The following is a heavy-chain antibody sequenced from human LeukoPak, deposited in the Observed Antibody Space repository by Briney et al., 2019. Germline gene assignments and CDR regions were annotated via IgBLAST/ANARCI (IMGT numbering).Heavy chain of an antibody. CDR3: ARVTGYMIEDYFDY. CDR1: GGSISSYY. Sequence: PAETLSLTCTVSGGSISSYYWSWIRQPPGKGLEWIGYIYYSGSTNYHPSLKSRATISVDTSKNQFSLKLRSVTAADTAVYYCARVTGYMIEDYFDYWGQGTRVIVS. CDR2: IYYSGST. V-gene: IGHV4-59*01. D-gene: IGHD3-22*01. J-gene: IGHJ4*02.